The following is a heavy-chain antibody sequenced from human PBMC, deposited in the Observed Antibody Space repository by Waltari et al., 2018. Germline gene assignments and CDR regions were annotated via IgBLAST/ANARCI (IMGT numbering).Heavy chain of an antibody. J-gene: IGHJ4*02. D-gene: IGHD1-26*01. V-gene: IGHV3-21*06. CDR2: INGRSNYR. CDR3: AREDGVVGVTSMFDS. Sequence: EVHLVESGGGRVEPGGSLRLSCAASGFTFRTYNMNWVRQAPGKGLEGVCGINGRSNYRYYADSVKGRFTISRDNTKNSLYLQMSSLRADDTAIYYCAREDGVVGVTSMFDSWGQGTLVTVSS. CDR1: GFTFRTYN.